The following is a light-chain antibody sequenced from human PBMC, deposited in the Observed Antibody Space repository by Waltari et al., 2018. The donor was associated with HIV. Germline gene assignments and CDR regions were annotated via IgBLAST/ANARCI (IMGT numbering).Light chain of an antibody. CDR1: RPRSYY. CDR3: HSRDSSGYHVV. Sequence: SSELTQDPSVSVALGQTGRITCQGVRPRSYYASRSQQKPGQAAAVVVFGRNNRPSWIPDRFSGSSSENTASLTITGAQAEDEADYYCHSRDSSGYHVVFGGGNKVIVL. J-gene: IGLJ2*01. V-gene: IGLV3-19*01. CDR2: GRN.